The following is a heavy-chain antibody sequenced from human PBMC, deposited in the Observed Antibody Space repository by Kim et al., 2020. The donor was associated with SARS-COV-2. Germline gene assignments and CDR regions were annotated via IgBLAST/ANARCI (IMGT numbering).Heavy chain of an antibody. CDR2: INHSGST. CDR1: GGSFSGYY. J-gene: IGHJ5*02. CDR3: ARAYSSGLKRFDP. Sequence: SETLSLTCAVYGGSFSGYYWSWIRQPPGKGLEWIGEINHSGSTNYNPSLKSRVTISVDTSKNQFSLKLSSVTAADTAVYYCARAYSSGLKRFDPWGQGTL. V-gene: IGHV4-34*01. D-gene: IGHD6-25*01.